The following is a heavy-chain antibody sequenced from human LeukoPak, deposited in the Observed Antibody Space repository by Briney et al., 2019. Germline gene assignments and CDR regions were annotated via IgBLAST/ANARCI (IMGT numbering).Heavy chain of an antibody. CDR2: INPDGSST. V-gene: IGHV3-74*01. D-gene: IGHD6-19*01. J-gene: IGHJ4*02. CDR3: ASPNGRSVAGIDY. CDR1: GFTLSSYW. Sequence: AGGSLRLSCAASGFTLSSYWMHSVRQAPGKGLVWVSRINPDGSSTTYADAVKGRFTISRDNAKNTVYLQMNSLRVEDTAVYYCASPNGRSVAGIDYWGQGTLVTVSS.